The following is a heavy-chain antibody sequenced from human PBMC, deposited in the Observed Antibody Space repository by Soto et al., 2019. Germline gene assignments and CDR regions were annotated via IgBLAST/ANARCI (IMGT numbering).Heavy chain of an antibody. D-gene: IGHD6-19*01. CDR1: GFTFSSYG. V-gene: IGHV3-33*01. J-gene: IGHJ1*01. CDR3: ARVGSSGWPKKEYFQH. CDR2: IWYDGSNK. Sequence: QVQLVESGGGVVQPGRSLRLSCAASGFTFSSYGMHWVRQAPGKGLEWVAVIWYDGSNKYYADSVKGRFTISRDNSKNTLYLQMNSLRAEDTAVYYCARVGSSGWPKKEYFQHWGQGTLVTVSS.